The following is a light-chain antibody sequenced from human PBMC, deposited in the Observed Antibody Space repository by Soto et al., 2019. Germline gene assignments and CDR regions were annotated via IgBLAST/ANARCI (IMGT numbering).Light chain of an antibody. CDR3: CSYAGSYTLV. CDR1: SSDIGGYNF. CDR2: DVG. V-gene: IGLV2-11*01. Sequence: QSALTQPRSVSGSPGQSVTISCTGTSSDIGGYNFVSWYQQHPGKAPKVMIYDVGKRPSGVPDRFSGSKSGNTASLTISGLQADDEGDYYFCSYAGSYTLVFGGGTKVTVL. J-gene: IGLJ2*01.